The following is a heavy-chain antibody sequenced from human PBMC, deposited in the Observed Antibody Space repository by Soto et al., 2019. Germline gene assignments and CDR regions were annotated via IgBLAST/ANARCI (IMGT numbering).Heavy chain of an antibody. V-gene: IGHV1-69*01. CDR3: ASWATEGYSSGWFDAFDI. CDR1: GGTFSSYA. Sequence: QVQLVQSGAEVKKPGSSVKVSCKASGGTFSSYAISWVRQAPGQGLEWMGGIIPIFGTANYAKKFQGRVTITADESTSTAYMELSSLRSEDTAVYYCASWATEGYSSGWFDAFDIWGQGTMVTVSS. J-gene: IGHJ3*02. D-gene: IGHD6-19*01. CDR2: IIPIFGTA.